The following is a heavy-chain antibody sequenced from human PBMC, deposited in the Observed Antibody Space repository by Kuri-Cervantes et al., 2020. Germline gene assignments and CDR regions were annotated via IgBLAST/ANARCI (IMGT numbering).Heavy chain of an antibody. Sequence: ASVKVSCKASGYTFTSYYMHWVRQAPGQGLEWMGIINPSGGSTSYAQKFQGRVTMTRDTSTSTVYMELSSLRSEDTAVYYCARVIVDTAMIITPDAFDIWGQGTMVTVSS. V-gene: IGHV1-46*01. CDR2: INPSGGST. J-gene: IGHJ3*02. CDR3: ARVIVDTAMIITPDAFDI. D-gene: IGHD5-18*01. CDR1: GYTFTSYY.